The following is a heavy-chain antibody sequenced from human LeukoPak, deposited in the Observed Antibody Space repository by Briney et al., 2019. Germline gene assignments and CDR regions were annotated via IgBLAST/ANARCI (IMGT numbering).Heavy chain of an antibody. CDR1: GGSISSYY. V-gene: IGHV4-59*01. J-gene: IGHJ4*02. CDR3: VREGHSYGQGPFDY. CDR2: IYYSGST. Sequence: PSETLSLTCTVSGGSISSYYWSWIRQPPGKGLEWIGYIYYSGSTNYNPSLKSRVTISVDTSKNQFSLKLSSVTAAGTAVYYCVREGHSYGQGPFDYWGQGTLVTVSS. D-gene: IGHD5-18*01.